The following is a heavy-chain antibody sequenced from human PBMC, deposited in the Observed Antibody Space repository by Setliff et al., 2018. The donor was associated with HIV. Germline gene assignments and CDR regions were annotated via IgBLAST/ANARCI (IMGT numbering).Heavy chain of an antibody. V-gene: IGHV1-69*13. CDR1: GGTFSSYA. D-gene: IGHD3-22*01. Sequence: SVKVSCKTSGGTFSSYALSWVRQAPGQGLEWMGGIIPIFGTANYAQKFQGRVTITADESTSTVYMELGSLRSEDTAVYYCARALGISSDSNRFDYWGQGTLVTVSS. CDR3: ARALGISSDSNRFDY. CDR2: IIPIFGTA. J-gene: IGHJ4*02.